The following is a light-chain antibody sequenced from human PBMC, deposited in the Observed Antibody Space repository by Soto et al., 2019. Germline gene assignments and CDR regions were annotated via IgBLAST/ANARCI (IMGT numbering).Light chain of an antibody. CDR2: AAS. CDR3: QHSFKTTLA. J-gene: IGKJ5*01. V-gene: IGKV1-39*01. CDR1: PSISSY. Sequence: DIQMTQSPSSLSASVGDRVTITCRASPSISSYVNWYQQKPGKAPRLLISAASTLQSVVPSRFSGCGSGTDFNLTIRSLQPEDFATYYCQHSFKTTLAFGQGTRVEIE.